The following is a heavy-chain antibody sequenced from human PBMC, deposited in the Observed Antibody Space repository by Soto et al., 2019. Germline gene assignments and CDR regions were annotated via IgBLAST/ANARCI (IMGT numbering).Heavy chain of an antibody. D-gene: IGHD6-19*01. CDR1: GGTFSNYE. CDR3: ATAHAPMAVAQYYFAL. Sequence: SVKVSCKSSGGTFSNYEISWVRQVPGQGLEWMGGIMPLYGSTNSPQKFKDRLTITADEAASTAFMELTSLQSEDTAVYYCATAHAPMAVAQYYFALWGQGTLVTVSS. CDR2: IMPLYGST. J-gene: IGHJ4*02. V-gene: IGHV1-69*13.